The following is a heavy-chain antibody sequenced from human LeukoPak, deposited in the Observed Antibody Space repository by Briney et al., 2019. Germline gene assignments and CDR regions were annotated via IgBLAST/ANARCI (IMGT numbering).Heavy chain of an antibody. D-gene: IGHD6-19*01. CDR1: GGSISSYY. J-gene: IGHJ5*02. V-gene: IGHV4-59*01. CDR3: ARDSSGRFYNWFDL. Sequence: SETLSLTCTVSGGSISSYYWSWIRQPPGKGLEWIGYIYYSGSTNYNPSLKSRVTISVDTSKNQFSLKLSSVTAADTAVYYCARDSSGRFYNWFDLWGQGTLVTVSS. CDR2: IYYSGST.